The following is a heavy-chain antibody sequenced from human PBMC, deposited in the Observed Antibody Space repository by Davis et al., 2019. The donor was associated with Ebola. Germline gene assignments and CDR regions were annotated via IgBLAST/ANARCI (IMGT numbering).Heavy chain of an antibody. J-gene: IGHJ3*02. CDR3: ARGSVGTAFRAFDI. CDR2: IRSKAYGGTT. V-gene: IGHV3-49*04. Sequence: GESLKISCTASGFTFGDYAMSWVRQAPGKGLEWVGFIRSKAYGGTTEYAASVKGRFTISRDDSKSIAYLQMNSLKTEDSAGYYCARGSVGTAFRAFDIWGQRTMVTVSS. CDR1: GFTFGDYA. D-gene: IGHD5-18*01.